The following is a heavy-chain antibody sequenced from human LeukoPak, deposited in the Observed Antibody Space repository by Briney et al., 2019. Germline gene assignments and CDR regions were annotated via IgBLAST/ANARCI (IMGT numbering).Heavy chain of an antibody. CDR1: GCALGTHAGG. J-gene: IGHJ4*02. D-gene: IGHD3-10*01. CDR3: AHRENYYTSGSFDY. Sequence: SGPTLVNPTQTLTLTCTFSGCALGTHAGGVGWIRQPPGKALEWLSLIYWNDDKRYSTSLKTRLTITKDTSNNKVVLTMTNMDPVDTATYYCAHRENYYTSGSFDYWGQGTLVTVSS. CDR2: IYWNDDK. V-gene: IGHV2-5*01.